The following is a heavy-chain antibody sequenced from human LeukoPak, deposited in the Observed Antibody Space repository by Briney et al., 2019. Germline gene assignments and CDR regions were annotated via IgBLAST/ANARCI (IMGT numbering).Heavy chain of an antibody. CDR2: IKNRNRGRTT. D-gene: IGHD3-3*01. V-gene: IGHV3-15*01. CDR1: GFTFPDAW. J-gene: IGHJ1*01. CDR3: VTGGGQLPYYFTY. Sequence: GGSLRLFCAASGFTFPDAWIHWVRQAPGKGLELVGRIKNRNRGRTTDYAAPVKGRFTSSRDDSRDTLYLQMNSLKTEDTAVYYCVTGGGQLPYYFTYWGQGTLVTVSS.